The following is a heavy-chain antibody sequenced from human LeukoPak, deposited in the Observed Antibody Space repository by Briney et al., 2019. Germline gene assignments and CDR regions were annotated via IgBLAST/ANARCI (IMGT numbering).Heavy chain of an antibody. V-gene: IGHV1-8*01. J-gene: IGHJ5*02. CDR2: MNPNSGST. CDR1: GYTFTSYH. CDR3: ARVDYTNYGWFDP. D-gene: IGHD4-11*01. Sequence: ASVKVSCKASGYTFTSYHITWLRQATGQGLEWMGWMNPNSGSTVYAQSFQDRVIMTRDTSISTAYMELSGLRSEDTAIYYCARVDYTNYGWFDPWGQGTPVTVSS.